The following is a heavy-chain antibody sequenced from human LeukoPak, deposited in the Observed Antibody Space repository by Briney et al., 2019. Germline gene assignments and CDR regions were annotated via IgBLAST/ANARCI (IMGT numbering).Heavy chain of an antibody. V-gene: IGHV4-30-4*01. Sequence: SETLSLTCTVSGGSISSGDHYWSWIRQPPGKGLEWIVYIYYSGSTSGSTTYYNPSLKSRVTVSVDTSKNRFSLKLSSVTAADTAVYYCASGGADSGSLFDYWGQGTLVTVSS. CDR3: ASGGADSGSLFDY. J-gene: IGHJ4*02. CDR1: GGSISSGDHY. CDR2: IYYSGSTSGSTT. D-gene: IGHD5-12*01.